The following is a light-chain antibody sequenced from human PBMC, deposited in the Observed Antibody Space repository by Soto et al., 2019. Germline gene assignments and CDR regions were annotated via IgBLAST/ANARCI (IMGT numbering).Light chain of an antibody. CDR3: QSYDSSLSAPYV. J-gene: IGLJ1*01. V-gene: IGLV1-40*01. Sequence: QSVLTQPPSVSGAPGQRVTISCTGSSSNIGAGYDVHWYQQLPGTAPKLLIYGNSNRPSGVPDRFSGSKSGTSASLAITGLQPEDEADYYCQSYDSSLSAPYVFGTGTKVTVL. CDR2: GNS. CDR1: SSNIGAGYD.